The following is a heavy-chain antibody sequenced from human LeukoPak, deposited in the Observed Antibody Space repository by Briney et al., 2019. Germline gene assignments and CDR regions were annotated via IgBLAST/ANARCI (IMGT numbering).Heavy chain of an antibody. CDR3: VREDLGIEY. Sequence: GGSLRLSCAASGSIVSNNYMSWVRQAPGKGLEWVSIIYANGNSYYEDSVKGRFTISRDNSKTGMYLQMDSLGAEDTAMYYCVREDLGIEYWGQGTLVIVSS. CDR2: IYANGNS. D-gene: IGHD3-16*01. J-gene: IGHJ4*02. V-gene: IGHV3-53*01. CDR1: GSIVSNNY.